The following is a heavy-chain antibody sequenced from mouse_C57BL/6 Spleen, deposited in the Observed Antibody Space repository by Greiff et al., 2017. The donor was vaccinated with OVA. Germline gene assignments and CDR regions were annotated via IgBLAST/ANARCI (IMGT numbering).Heavy chain of an antibody. D-gene: IGHD1-1*01. J-gene: IGHJ1*03. CDR2: IRSKSSNYAT. V-gene: IGHV10-3*01. CDR1: GFTFNTYA. CDR3: VREGTTVVARYFDV. Sequence: EVHLVESGGGLVQPKGSLKLSCAASGFTFNTYAMHWVRQAPGKGLEWVARIRSKSSNYATYYADSVKDRFTISRDDSQSMLYLQMNNLKTEDTAMYDCVREGTTVVARYFDVWGTGTTVTVSS.